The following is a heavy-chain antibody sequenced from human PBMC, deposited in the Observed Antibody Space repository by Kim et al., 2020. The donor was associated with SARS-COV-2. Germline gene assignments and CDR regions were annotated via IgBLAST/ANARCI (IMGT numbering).Heavy chain of an antibody. CDR2: ISASGSST. CDR1: GFTFSSYA. CDR3: AKPYCIGSYRFGY. J-gene: IGHJ4*02. V-gene: IGHV3-23*01. D-gene: IGHD1-26*01. Sequence: GGSLRLSCAVSGFTFSSYAMSWVRQAPGKGLEWVSSISASGSSTYYADSVKGRFTISRDNSKNTLFLQMNSLRAEDTAVYYCAKPYCIGSYRFGYWGQGTLVNVSS.